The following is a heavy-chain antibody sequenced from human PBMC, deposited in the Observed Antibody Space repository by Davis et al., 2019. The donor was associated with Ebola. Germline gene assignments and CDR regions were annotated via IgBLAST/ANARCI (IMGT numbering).Heavy chain of an antibody. CDR1: GFTFSSYW. CDR3: ARDELGPTPCDY. D-gene: IGHD1-26*01. Sequence: GESLKISCAASGFTFSSYWMHWVRQDPGKGLVWVSRIKSDGSSTTYADSVKGRFTISRDNAKNTLYLQMNSLRAEDTAVYYCARDELGPTPCDYWGHGSMVTVSS. CDR2: IKSDGSST. J-gene: IGHJ4*01. V-gene: IGHV3-74*01.